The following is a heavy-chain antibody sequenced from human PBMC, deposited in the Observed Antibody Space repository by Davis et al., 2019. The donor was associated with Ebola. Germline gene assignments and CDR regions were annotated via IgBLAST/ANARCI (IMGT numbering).Heavy chain of an antibody. D-gene: IGHD6-19*01. Sequence: ASVKVSCKASGYTFTAYFMHWVRRAPGQGLEWMGWIHPNTGGTNYAQKFQGRVTMTRDTSINTAYMQLTRLTSDDTAVYYCARPDSSGWPYFHYWGQGTLVTVSS. J-gene: IGHJ4*02. CDR3: ARPDSSGWPYFHY. V-gene: IGHV1-2*02. CDR1: GYTFTAYF. CDR2: IHPNTGGT.